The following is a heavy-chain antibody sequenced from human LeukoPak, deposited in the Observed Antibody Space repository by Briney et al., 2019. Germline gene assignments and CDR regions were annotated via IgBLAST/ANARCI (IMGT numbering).Heavy chain of an antibody. Sequence: GASVKVSCKASGYTFTDYYMHWVRQAPGQGLEWMGWITPNSGATKYAQKFRGRVSMTRDTSINTAYMELSRLRSDDTAIYYCARGARYYDSIENYFDYWGQGTLVTVSS. J-gene: IGHJ4*02. CDR2: ITPNSGAT. V-gene: IGHV1-2*02. D-gene: IGHD3-22*01. CDR1: GYTFTDYY. CDR3: ARGARYYDSIENYFDY.